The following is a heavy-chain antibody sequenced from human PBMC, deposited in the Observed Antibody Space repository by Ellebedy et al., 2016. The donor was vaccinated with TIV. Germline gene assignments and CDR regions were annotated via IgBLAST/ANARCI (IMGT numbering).Heavy chain of an antibody. CDR2: IYYSGST. Sequence: MPSETLSLTCTVSGGSISSGGYYWSWIRQHPGKGLEWIGYIYYSGSTYYNPSLKSRVTISVDTSKNQFSLKLSSVTAADTAVHYCARGGTVATDYWGQGTLVTVSS. J-gene: IGHJ4*02. V-gene: IGHV4-31*03. CDR1: GGSISSGGYY. CDR3: ARGGTVATDY. D-gene: IGHD4-17*01.